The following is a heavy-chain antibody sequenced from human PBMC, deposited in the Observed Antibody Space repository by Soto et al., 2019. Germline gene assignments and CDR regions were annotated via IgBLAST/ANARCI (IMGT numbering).Heavy chain of an antibody. J-gene: IGHJ4*02. CDR1: GGTSTRYA. D-gene: IGHD3-3*01. CDR2: IDPMFGTS. V-gene: IGHV1-69*06. CDR3: NRGSSYDFWSGYL. Sequence: QERLVQAGAEVGKPGASVKVSCKVTGGTSTRYAINWVRQAPGQGLEWVGGIDPMFGTSKYAQKLQGRVTITAQTSTKIACMELRSLTSEDTAVYYCNRGSSYDFWSGYLWGQGTLVAVPS.